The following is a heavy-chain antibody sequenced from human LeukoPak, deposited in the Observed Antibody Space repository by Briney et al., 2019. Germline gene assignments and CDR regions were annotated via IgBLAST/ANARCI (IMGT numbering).Heavy chain of an antibody. Sequence: SETLSLTCTVSGGSISSSSYYWGWLRPPPGKGLEWIVSIYYSGSTYYNPSLKSRVTISVDTSKNQFSLKLSSVTAADTAVYYCARQGGMVRGVIKPTLFDYWGQGTLVTVSS. CDR2: IYYSGST. D-gene: IGHD3-10*01. V-gene: IGHV4-39*07. CDR3: ARQGGMVRGVIKPTLFDY. CDR1: GGSISSSSYY. J-gene: IGHJ4*02.